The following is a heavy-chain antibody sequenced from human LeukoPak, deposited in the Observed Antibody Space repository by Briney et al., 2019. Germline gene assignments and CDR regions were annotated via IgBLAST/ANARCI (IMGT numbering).Heavy chain of an antibody. Sequence: GGSLRLSCAASGFTFSSYAMSWVRQASGKGLEWVSAISGSGGSTYYADSVKGRFTISRDNSKNTLYLQMNSLRAEDTAVYYCAKDRLYYYDSSGSPLFDYWGQGTLVTVSS. CDR3: AKDRLYYYDSSGSPLFDY. D-gene: IGHD3-22*01. CDR2: ISGSGGST. CDR1: GFTFSSYA. J-gene: IGHJ4*02. V-gene: IGHV3-23*01.